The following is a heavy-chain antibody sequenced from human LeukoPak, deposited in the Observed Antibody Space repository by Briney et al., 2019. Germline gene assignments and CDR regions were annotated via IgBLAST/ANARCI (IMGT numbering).Heavy chain of an antibody. J-gene: IGHJ6*03. D-gene: IGHD3-16*02. CDR1: GFIYSSYG. CDR3: ARDRGGIGYYMDV. Sequence: PEGSLRLSCAASGFIYSSYGMSWVRQAPGKGLEWVANIKQDGSEKYYVDSVKGRFTISRDNAKNSFYLQMNSLRAEDTALYYCARDRGGIGYYMDVWGKGTTVTVSS. V-gene: IGHV3-7*01. CDR2: IKQDGSEK.